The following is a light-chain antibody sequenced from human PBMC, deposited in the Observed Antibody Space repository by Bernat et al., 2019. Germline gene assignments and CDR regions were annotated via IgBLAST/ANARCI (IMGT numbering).Light chain of an antibody. V-gene: IGKV1-33*01. CDR2: DAS. J-gene: IGKJ4*01. CDR3: QQHANLIS. CDR1: QDISNY. Sequence: DIQMTQSPSSLSASVGDRVTITCQASQDISNYLNWYQQKPGKAPKLLIYDASNLETGVPSRFSGSGSGTDFTFTISSLQPEDFATYYCQQHANLISFGGGTKVETK.